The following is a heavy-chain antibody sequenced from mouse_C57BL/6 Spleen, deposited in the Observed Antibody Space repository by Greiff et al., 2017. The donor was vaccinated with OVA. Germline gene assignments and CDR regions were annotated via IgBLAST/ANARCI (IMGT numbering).Heavy chain of an antibody. V-gene: IGHV1-9*01. Sequence: QVQLQQSGAELMKPGASVKLSCKATGYTFTGYWIEWVKQRPGHGLELIGEILPGSGSTNYNEKFKGKATFTADTSSNTAYMQLSSLTTEDSSIYSCARFDDYDPFAYWGQGTLVTVSA. CDR3: ARFDDYDPFAY. CDR2: ILPGSGST. CDR1: GYTFTGYW. J-gene: IGHJ3*01. D-gene: IGHD2-4*01.